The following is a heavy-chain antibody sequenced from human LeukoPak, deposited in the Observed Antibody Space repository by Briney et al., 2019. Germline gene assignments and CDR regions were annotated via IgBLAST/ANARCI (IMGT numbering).Heavy chain of an antibody. V-gene: IGHV4-30-4*08. J-gene: IGHJ4*02. CDR3: ARETRNGGFDY. D-gene: IGHD3-10*01. Sequence: LQTLSLTCTVSGGSISSGDYYWSWIRQPPGKGLEWIGYIYYSGSTYYNPSLKSRVTISVDTSKNQFSLKLSSVTAADTAVYFCARETRNGGFDYWGQGTLVTVSS. CDR1: GGSISSGDYY. CDR2: IYYSGST.